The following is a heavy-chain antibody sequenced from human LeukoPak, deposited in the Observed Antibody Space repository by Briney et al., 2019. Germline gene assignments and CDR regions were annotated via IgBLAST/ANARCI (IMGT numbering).Heavy chain of an antibody. D-gene: IGHD6-13*01. V-gene: IGHV5-51*01. Sequence: GASLQISCKGSGSTFRTYWIAWVRQMPGKGLEWMGIINPGDSDTRYSPSFQGQVTISAAESTTTAYLQWSSLKASDTAMYYCARHRAAGGSYYYGADVWGQGTTVTVSS. CDR1: GSTFRTYW. J-gene: IGHJ6*02. CDR2: INPGDSDT. CDR3: ARHRAAGGSYYYGADV.